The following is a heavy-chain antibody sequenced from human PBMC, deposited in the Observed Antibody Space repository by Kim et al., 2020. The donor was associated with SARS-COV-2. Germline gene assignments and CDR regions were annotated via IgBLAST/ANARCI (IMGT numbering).Heavy chain of an antibody. CDR1: GGSISSGGYY. V-gene: IGHV4-31*03. CDR3: ARAVVPAAKVDY. D-gene: IGHD2-2*01. CDR2: IYYSGST. J-gene: IGHJ4*02. Sequence: SETLSLTCTVSGGSISSGGYYWSWIRQHPGKGLEWIGYIYYSGSTYYNPSLKSRVTISVDTSKNQFSLKLSSVTAADTAAYYCARAVVPAAKVDYWGQGTLVTVSS.